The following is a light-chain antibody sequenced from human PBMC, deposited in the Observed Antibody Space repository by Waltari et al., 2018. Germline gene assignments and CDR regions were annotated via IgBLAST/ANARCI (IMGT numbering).Light chain of an antibody. CDR1: SGSVSFTSY. CDR3: ALYMGSGIWV. Sequence: QTVVTQEPSLSVSPGGTVTLTCALSSGSVSFTSYATWYQQTPGQPPRTLMYKANRRSSGVPDRFSGSILGNKAAITITGAQAEDESDYYCALYMGSGIWVFGGGTKLTVL. CDR2: KAN. J-gene: IGLJ3*02. V-gene: IGLV8-61*01.